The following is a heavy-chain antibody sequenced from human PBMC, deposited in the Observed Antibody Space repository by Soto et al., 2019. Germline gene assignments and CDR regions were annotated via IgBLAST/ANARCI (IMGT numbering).Heavy chain of an antibody. D-gene: IGHD3-22*01. CDR1: GFSLSTSGMC. Sequence: SGPTLVNPTQTLTLTCTFSGFSLSTSGMCVSWIRQPPGKALEWLARIDWDDDKYYSTSLKTRLTISKDTSKNQVVLTMTNMDPVDTATYYCARIRIQSYYYDSSGYYYFDYWGQGTLVTVSS. J-gene: IGHJ4*02. V-gene: IGHV2-70*11. CDR2: IDWDDDK. CDR3: ARIRIQSYYYDSSGYYYFDY.